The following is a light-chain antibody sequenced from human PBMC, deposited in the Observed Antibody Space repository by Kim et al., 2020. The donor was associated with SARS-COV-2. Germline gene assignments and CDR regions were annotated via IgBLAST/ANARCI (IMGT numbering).Light chain of an antibody. J-gene: IGLJ3*02. V-gene: IGLV3-1*01. CDR2: QDN. CDR3: QSWDSSTVV. CDR1: KLKYKF. Sequence: SYELTQPPSVSVSPGQTASITCSGDKLKYKFACWYQQKPGQSPLLVIYQDNKRPSGISERFSGSKSGDTATLTISETQAMDEADYYCQSWDSSTVVFGGG.